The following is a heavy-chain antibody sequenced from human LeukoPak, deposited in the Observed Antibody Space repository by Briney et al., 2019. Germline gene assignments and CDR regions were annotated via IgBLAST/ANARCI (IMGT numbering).Heavy chain of an antibody. J-gene: IGHJ6*03. D-gene: IGHD2-2*01. CDR3: ERASTPCYYMDV. V-gene: IGHV4-38-2*01. CDR2: IYHSGST. Sequence: PSETLSLTCAVSGYSISSGYYWGWIRQPPGKGLEWIGSIYHSGSTYYNPSLKSRVTISVDTSKNQFSLKLSSVSAADTAVYYCERASTPCYYMDVWGKGTTVTVSS. CDR1: GYSISSGYY.